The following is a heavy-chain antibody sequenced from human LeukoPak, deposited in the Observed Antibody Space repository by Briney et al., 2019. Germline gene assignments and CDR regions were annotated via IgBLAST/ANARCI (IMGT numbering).Heavy chain of an antibody. Sequence: GGSLRLSCAASGFTFDDYAMHWVRQAPGKGLEWVSLITWDGDSTYADSVKGRFTISRDNRKNYLYLQMNSLRAEDTALYYCAKGTSSWHEFDSWGQGTLVTVSS. J-gene: IGHJ4*02. CDR1: GFTFDDYA. D-gene: IGHD6-13*01. CDR2: ITWDGDST. CDR3: AKGTSSWHEFDS. V-gene: IGHV3-43D*03.